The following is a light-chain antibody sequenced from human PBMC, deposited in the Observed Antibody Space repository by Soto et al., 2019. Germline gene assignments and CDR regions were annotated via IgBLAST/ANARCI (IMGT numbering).Light chain of an antibody. CDR3: QKYNSAPLT. Sequence: AAGDRVTITCRASQGIGNYLAWYQQKPGKVPKLLIYAASILHSGVPSRFSGSGSGTDFTLTISSLQPEDVATYYCQKYNSAPLTFGGGTKVEIK. V-gene: IGKV1-27*01. CDR2: AAS. J-gene: IGKJ4*01. CDR1: QGIGNY.